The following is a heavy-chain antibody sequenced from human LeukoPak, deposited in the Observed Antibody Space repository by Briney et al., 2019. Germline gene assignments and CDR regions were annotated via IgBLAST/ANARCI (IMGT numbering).Heavy chain of an antibody. CDR2: ISYDGSNK. Sequence: GGSLRLSCAASGFTFSSYAMHWVRQAPGKGLEWVAVISYDGSNKYYADFVKGRFTISRDNSKNTLYLQMNSLRAEDTAVYYCARGSGSYYSHYDYWGQGTLVTVSS. CDR3: ARGSGSYYSHYDY. V-gene: IGHV3-30-3*01. J-gene: IGHJ4*02. CDR1: GFTFSSYA. D-gene: IGHD3-10*01.